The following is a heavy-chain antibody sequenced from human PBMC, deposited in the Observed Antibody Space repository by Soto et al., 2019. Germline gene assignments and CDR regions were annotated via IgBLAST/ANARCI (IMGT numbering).Heavy chain of an antibody. CDR1: GGSISSGGYF. D-gene: IGHD3-22*01. V-gene: IGHV4-31*03. CDR3: ARDPYDSSGPGAFDI. CDR2: IYYSGTT. Sequence: QVQLQESGPGLVKPSQTLSLACTVSGGSISSGGYFWSWIRQHPGKGLEWIGNIYYSGTTYYNPSLKSRVTISVDTSKNQFSLKLSSVTAADTAVYYCARDPYDSSGPGAFDIWGQGTMVTVSS. J-gene: IGHJ3*02.